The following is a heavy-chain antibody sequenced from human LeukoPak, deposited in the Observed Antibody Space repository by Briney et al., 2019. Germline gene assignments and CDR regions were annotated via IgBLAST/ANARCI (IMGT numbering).Heavy chain of an antibody. D-gene: IGHD6-13*01. CDR3: ASNSSSWYYFDY. V-gene: IGHV3-7*01. CDR1: GFPYSSYW. J-gene: IGHJ4*02. Sequence: PGGSLSLSCASSGFPYSSYWLSWVRQAPGKGLEWVANIKQDGSEKYYVDSVKGRFTISRDNAKNSLYLQMNSLRAEDTAVYYCASNSSSWYYFDYWGQGTLVTVSS. CDR2: IKQDGSEK.